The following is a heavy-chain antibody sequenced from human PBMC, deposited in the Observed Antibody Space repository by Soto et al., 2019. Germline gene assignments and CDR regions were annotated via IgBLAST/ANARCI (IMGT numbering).Heavy chain of an antibody. CDR3: ARGQEGVVATH. Sequence: QVQLQQWGAGLLKPSETLSLNCAVTGGSLSGYYWSWIRQPPGKGLEWIGEVKDGGHTNYSPSLRGXXTXSCXPSNNQLSLDLTPATDADTGVYYCARGQEGVVATHWDQGSLVTFSS. CDR2: VKDGGHT. D-gene: IGHD5-12*01. V-gene: IGHV4-34*01. CDR1: GGSLSGYY. J-gene: IGHJ4*02.